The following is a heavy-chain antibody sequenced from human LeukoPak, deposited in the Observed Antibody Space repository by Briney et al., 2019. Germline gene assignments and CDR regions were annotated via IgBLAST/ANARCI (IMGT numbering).Heavy chain of an antibody. CDR1: GFTFSDYY. V-gene: IGHV3-11*01. J-gene: IGHJ4*02. D-gene: IGHD7-27*01. CDR2: ISSSSSNI. Sequence: GGSLRLSCAASGFTFSDYYMSWIRQAPGEGLEWVSYISSSSSNIYYADSVRGRFTISRDNAKNSLYLQMNSRRAEDTAVYYCARGWGIYDSFDYWGQGTLVTVSS. CDR3: ARGWGIYDSFDY.